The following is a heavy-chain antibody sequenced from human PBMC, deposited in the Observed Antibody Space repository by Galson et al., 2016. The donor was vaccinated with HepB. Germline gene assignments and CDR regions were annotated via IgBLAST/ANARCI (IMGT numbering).Heavy chain of an antibody. CDR2: ISGSGGST. CDR3: AKGVPYYYDSSGYYLDY. Sequence: SLRLSCAASGFAFGDYWMTWVRQAPGKGLEWVSVISGSGGSTYYADSVKGRFTISRDNSKNTLYLQMNSLRADDTAVYYCAKGVPYYYDSSGYYLDYWGQGTLVTVSS. V-gene: IGHV3-23*01. D-gene: IGHD3-22*01. CDR1: GFAFGDYW. J-gene: IGHJ4*02.